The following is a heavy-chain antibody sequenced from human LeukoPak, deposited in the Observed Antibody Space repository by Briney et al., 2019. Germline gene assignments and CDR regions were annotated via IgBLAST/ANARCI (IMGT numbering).Heavy chain of an antibody. Sequence: PGGSLRLSCAASGFTFSNYGMHWVRQAPGKGLEWVSYISSSSSTIYYADSVKGRFTISRDNAKNPLYLQMNSLRAEDTAVYYCARSMWSSGSYYNLDYWGQGTLVTVSS. CDR2: ISSSSSTI. CDR3: ARSMWSSGSYYNLDY. D-gene: IGHD3-10*01. V-gene: IGHV3-48*04. CDR1: GFTFSNYG. J-gene: IGHJ4*02.